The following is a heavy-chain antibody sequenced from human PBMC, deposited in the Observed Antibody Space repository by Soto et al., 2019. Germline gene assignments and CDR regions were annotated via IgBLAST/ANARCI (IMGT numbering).Heavy chain of an antibody. J-gene: IGHJ2*01. D-gene: IGHD2-21*01. Sequence: QGQLVQSGAEVKKPGSSVKVSCKASGGSFRTYAINWVRQAPGQGLEWMGGIIPMLAAPTYAQKFQGRLTITAADSTTTVYMELSSLTSEDTAVYYCARVGPPSPSVIWFFDLWGRGTLVTVSS. V-gene: IGHV1-69*01. CDR3: ARVGPPSPSVIWFFDL. CDR2: IIPMLAAP. CDR1: GGSFRTYA.